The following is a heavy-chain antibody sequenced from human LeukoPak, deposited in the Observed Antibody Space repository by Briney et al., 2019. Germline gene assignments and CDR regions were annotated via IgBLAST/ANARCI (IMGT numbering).Heavy chain of an antibody. Sequence: PGGSLSLSCAAPGFTFSSYWMSWVRQAPGKGLEWVANIKQDGSEKYYVDSVKGRFTISRDNAKNSLYLQMNSLRAEDTAVYYCALTEWDRDYWGPGTLVTVSS. CDR3: ALTEWDRDY. CDR2: IKQDGSEK. V-gene: IGHV3-7*01. CDR1: GFTFSSYW. D-gene: IGHD1-26*01. J-gene: IGHJ4*02.